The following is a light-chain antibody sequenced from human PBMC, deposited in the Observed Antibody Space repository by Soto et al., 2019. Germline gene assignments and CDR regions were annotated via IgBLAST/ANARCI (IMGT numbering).Light chain of an antibody. Sequence: DIQMTQSPSSLSASVGDRVTITCQASQDITNSLNWYQQKPGKAPKLLICDASNLETGVPSRFSGSGSGTDFTFSSSSLRPEDIGPYYWQQNNGFPTCGGDTKVDIK. V-gene: IGKV1-33*01. CDR1: QDITNS. CDR3: QQNNGFPT. CDR2: DAS. J-gene: IGKJ4*01.